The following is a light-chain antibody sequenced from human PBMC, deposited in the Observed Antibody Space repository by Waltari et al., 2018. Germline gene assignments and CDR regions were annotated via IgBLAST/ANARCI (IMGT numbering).Light chain of an antibody. Sequence: DIQMTQSPSILSASIGVRVTITCRASQNIYNWLAWYQQKPGRAPNLLIYEASNLESGVPSRFSGSGSGTEFTLTINSLQPDDFATYYCQQYDAYPYTFGQGAKLEIK. V-gene: IGKV1-5*03. CDR1: QNIYNW. CDR2: EAS. CDR3: QQYDAYPYT. J-gene: IGKJ2*01.